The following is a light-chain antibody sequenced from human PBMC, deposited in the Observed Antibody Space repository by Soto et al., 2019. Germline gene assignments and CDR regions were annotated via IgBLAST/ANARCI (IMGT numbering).Light chain of an antibody. CDR3: TSYRGTSTLV. CDR1: SSDIGSYNY. J-gene: IGLJ2*01. Sequence: QSALTQPASVSGSPGQSITISCTGTSSDIGSYNYVAWYQQFPGKTPKLIIYEVRNRPSGVSDRFSGSKSGNTASLTISGLQTEDEADYYCTSYRGTSTLVFGGGTKVTVL. V-gene: IGLV2-14*01. CDR2: EVR.